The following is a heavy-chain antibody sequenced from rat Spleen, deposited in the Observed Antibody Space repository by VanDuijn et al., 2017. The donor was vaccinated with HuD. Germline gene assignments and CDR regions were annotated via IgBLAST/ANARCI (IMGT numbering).Heavy chain of an antibody. D-gene: IGHD2-5*01. V-gene: IGHV5-31*01. Sequence: EVQLVESGGGQVQPGRSLKLSCVVSGFTFSNYWMYWFRQAPGKGLEWVSSINIDGRSTFYRDSVRARFTISRDNAKSTLYLQMDSLQSEDTATYYCTRGGYFRHWGQGTLVTVSS. CDR1: GFTFSNYW. CDR2: INIDGRST. CDR3: TRGGYFRH. J-gene: IGHJ3*01.